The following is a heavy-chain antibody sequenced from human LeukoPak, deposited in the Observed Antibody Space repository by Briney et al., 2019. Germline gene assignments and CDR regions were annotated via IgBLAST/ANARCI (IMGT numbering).Heavy chain of an antibody. CDR2: VYHSGSA. V-gene: IGHV4-38-2*02. CDR1: GFSISSNYY. CDR3: ARGSNYVWFDP. Sequence: SETLSLTCSVSGFSISSNYYWGWVRQPPGKGLEWIGSVYHSGSAYYNPSLESRVTISVDTSKNQFSLKLSSVTAADTAVYYCARGSNYVWFDPWGQGTLVTVSS. J-gene: IGHJ5*02. D-gene: IGHD4-11*01.